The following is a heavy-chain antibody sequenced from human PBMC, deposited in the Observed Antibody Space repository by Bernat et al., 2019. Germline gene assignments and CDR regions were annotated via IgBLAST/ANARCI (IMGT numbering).Heavy chain of an antibody. CDR3: TTQSTTLDY. CDR2: IKSKSDGETT. D-gene: IGHD1-1*01. V-gene: IGHV3-15*07. Sequence: EVQLVESGGGLVKPGGSLRLSCAVSDFTFSKTWMHWVHQAPGKGLEWVGRIKSKSDGETTDYAAPVKGRFTISRDDSKNTLYLQMNSLKTEDTAVYYCTTQSTTLDYWGQGTLVTVSP. J-gene: IGHJ4*02. CDR1: DFTFSKTW.